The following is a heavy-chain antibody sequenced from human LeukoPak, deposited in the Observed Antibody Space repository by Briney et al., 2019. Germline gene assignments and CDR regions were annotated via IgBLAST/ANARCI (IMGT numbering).Heavy chain of an antibody. D-gene: IGHD3-16*01. J-gene: IGHJ4*02. CDR3: AREEAGGSYLDY. V-gene: IGHV1-69*04. CDR1: GGTFSSYA. CDR2: IIPILGIA. Sequence: GASVKVSCKASGGTFSSYAISWVRQAPGQGLEWMGRIIPILGIANYAQKFQGRVTITADKSTSTAYMELSSLRSEDTAVYYCAREEAGGSYLDYWGQGTLVTVSS.